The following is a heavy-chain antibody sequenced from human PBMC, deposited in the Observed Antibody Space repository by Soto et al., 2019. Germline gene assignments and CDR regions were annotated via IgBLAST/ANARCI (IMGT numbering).Heavy chain of an antibody. D-gene: IGHD6-19*01. Sequence: EVQLVESGGGLVKPGGSLRLSCAASGFTFSSYSMNWVRQAPGKGLEWVSSISSSSSYIYYADSVKGRFTITRDNAKNXLYLRMSSLRAENTAAYYCARYDGSAWIFQSAYDIWGQGKMVTVSS. V-gene: IGHV3-21*01. CDR2: ISSSSSYI. J-gene: IGHJ3*02. CDR1: GFTFSSYS. CDR3: ARYDGSAWIFQSAYDI.